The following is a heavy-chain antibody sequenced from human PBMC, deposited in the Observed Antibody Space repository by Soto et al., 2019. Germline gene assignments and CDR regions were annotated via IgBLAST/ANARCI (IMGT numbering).Heavy chain of an antibody. CDR3: ARHAYLVPFDP. J-gene: IGHJ5*02. CDR1: GGSICTYY. D-gene: IGHD6-6*01. CDR2: IYYTGST. V-gene: IGHV4-59*08. Sequence: SETLSLTCSVSGGSICTYYLSWIRQSPGKGLEWIGYIYYTGSTKYNPTLKSRVTISLDTSKNQFSLKLSSVTAADTAVYYCARHAYLVPFDPWGQGTLVTVSS.